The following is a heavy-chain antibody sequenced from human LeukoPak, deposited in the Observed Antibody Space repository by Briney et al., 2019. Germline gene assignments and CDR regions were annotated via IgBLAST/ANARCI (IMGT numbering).Heavy chain of an antibody. CDR2: IYSGGAT. V-gene: IGHV3-53*01. CDR1: GFIVSSNY. D-gene: IGHD1-26*01. Sequence: GGSLRLSCAASGFIVSSNYMSWVRQAPGRGLEWVSVIYSGGATYYADSVKGRFTISRDNSKNMLYLQMNSLRAEDTAVYYCARGPIVGPTKGFDPWGQGTLVTVSS. J-gene: IGHJ5*02. CDR3: ARGPIVGPTKGFDP.